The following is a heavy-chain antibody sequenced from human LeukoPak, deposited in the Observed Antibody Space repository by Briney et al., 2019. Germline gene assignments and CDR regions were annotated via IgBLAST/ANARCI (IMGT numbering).Heavy chain of an antibody. CDR2: IYHSGST. Sequence: SETLSLTCTVSGDSITSYYWNWIRQPPGKGLEWIGHIYHSGSTNYNPSLTSRVTTSVDTSKNQISLKLSSVTAADTAVYYCARPASAYYVNEGFDIWGQGTMVTVSS. D-gene: IGHD3-3*01. CDR1: GDSITSYY. V-gene: IGHV4-59*01. CDR3: ARPASAYYVNEGFDI. J-gene: IGHJ3*02.